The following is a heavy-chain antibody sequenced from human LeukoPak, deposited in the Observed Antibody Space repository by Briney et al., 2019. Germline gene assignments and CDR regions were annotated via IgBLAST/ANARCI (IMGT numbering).Heavy chain of an antibody. J-gene: IGHJ4*02. CDR1: GGTFSSYA. V-gene: IGHV1-8*02. D-gene: IGHD3-22*01. CDR2: MNPNSGNT. CDR3: ARGGVDDSSGYSVDY. Sequence: ASVKVSCKASGGTFSSYAISWVRQAPGQGLEWMGWMNPNSGNTGYAQKFQGRVTMTRNTSISTAYMELSSLRSEDTAVYYCARGGVDDSSGYSVDYWGQGTLVTVSS.